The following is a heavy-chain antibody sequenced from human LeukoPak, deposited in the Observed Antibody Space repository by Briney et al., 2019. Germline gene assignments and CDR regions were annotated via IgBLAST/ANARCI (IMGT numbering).Heavy chain of an antibody. CDR2: INWNGGST. Sequence: GGSLRLSCAASGFTFDDYGMSWVRQAPGKGLEWVSGINWNGGSTGYADSVKGRFTISRDNAKNSLYLQMNSMRAEDTAVYYCARRRYSGSSQHFDYWGLGTLVTVSS. CDR3: ARRRYSGSSQHFDY. D-gene: IGHD1-26*01. V-gene: IGHV3-20*04. J-gene: IGHJ4*02. CDR1: GFTFDDYG.